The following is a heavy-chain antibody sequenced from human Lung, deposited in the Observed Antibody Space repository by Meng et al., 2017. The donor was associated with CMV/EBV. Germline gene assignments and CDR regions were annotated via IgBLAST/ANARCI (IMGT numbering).Heavy chain of an antibody. CDR1: GFIFSNYD. V-gene: IGHV3-48*03. CDR3: ARVGAGGAFDI. Sequence: GGSLRLXCEASGFIFSNYDMNWVRQAPGKGLAWVSYISGSGRNAIYYADSVRGRSTISRHSAKNSLYLQLNSLRAEDTAVYYCARVGAGGAFDIWGQGTLVTVSS. J-gene: IGHJ3*02. CDR2: ISGSGRNAI. D-gene: IGHD3-16*01.